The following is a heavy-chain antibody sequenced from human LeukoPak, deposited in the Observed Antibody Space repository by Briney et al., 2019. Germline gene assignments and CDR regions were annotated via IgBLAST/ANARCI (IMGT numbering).Heavy chain of an antibody. V-gene: IGHV4-4*09. D-gene: IGHD1-26*01. CDR1: GGSINNYY. CDR2: IYTSGST. Sequence: SETLSLTCTGSGGSINNYYWSWIRQPPGKGLEWIGYIYTSGSTNYNPSLKSRVTISVDTSKNQFSLKLSSVTAADTAVYYCARHRMGATYDAFDIWGQGTMVTVSS. CDR3: ARHRMGATYDAFDI. J-gene: IGHJ3*02.